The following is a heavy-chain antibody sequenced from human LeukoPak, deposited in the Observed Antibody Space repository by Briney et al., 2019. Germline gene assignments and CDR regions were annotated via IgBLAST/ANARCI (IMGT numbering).Heavy chain of an antibody. D-gene: IGHD6-19*01. CDR1: VLTFSRYV. Sequence: QPGGSLRLSCAASVLTFSRYVMSWVRQAPGKGLEWVSGNSGSGGSPYYADSVNGRFTISRDNSKNTLYLQMNSLRADGTAVYYCASAIAVAGPFDYWGQGTLVTVSS. CDR2: NSGSGGSP. V-gene: IGHV3-23*01. CDR3: ASAIAVAGPFDY. J-gene: IGHJ4*02.